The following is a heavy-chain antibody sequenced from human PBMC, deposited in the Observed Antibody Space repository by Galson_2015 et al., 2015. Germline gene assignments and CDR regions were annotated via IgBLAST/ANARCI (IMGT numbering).Heavy chain of an antibody. Sequence: SETLSLTCTVSGGSISSSHWNWIRQPPGKGLEWIGYISFSGSTNYNPSLNSRVTISIDTSKKQFSLKLSSLTAADTAVYYCARSSPYSSGFRAFFDYWGQGTLVTVSS. J-gene: IGHJ4*02. V-gene: IGHV4-59*12. D-gene: IGHD6-25*01. CDR3: ARSSPYSSGFRAFFDY. CDR2: ISFSGST. CDR1: GGSISSSH.